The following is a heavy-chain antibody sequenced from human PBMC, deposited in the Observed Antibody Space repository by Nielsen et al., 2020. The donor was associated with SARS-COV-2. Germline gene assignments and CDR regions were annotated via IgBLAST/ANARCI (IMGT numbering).Heavy chain of an antibody. D-gene: IGHD3-10*01. V-gene: IGHV1-46*01. Sequence: WVGQAPGQGLEWMGIINPSGDSTRYAQKFQGRVTMTSDTSTSTVYMELSSLRSGDTALYYCAGPGPRPTSIYYSGLDVWGQGTTVTVSS. J-gene: IGHJ6*02. CDR3: AGPGPRPTSIYYSGLDV. CDR2: INPSGDST.